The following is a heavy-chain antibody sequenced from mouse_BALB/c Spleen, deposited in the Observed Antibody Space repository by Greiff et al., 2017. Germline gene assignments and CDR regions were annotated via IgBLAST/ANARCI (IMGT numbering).Heavy chain of an antibody. CDR2: ISCYNGAT. V-gene: IGHV1S34*01. D-gene: IGHD1-1*01. CDR3: ASSSTTVVAPDAMDY. J-gene: IGHJ4*01. Sequence: LVKTGASVKISCTASGYSFTGYYMHWVKQSHGKSLEWIGYISCYNGATSYNQKFKGKATFTVDTSSSTAYMQFNSLTSEDSAVYYGASSSTTVVAPDAMDYWGQGTSVTVSS. CDR1: GYSFTGYY.